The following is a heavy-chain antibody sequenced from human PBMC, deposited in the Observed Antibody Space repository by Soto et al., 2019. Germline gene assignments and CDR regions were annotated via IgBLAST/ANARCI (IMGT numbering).Heavy chain of an antibody. J-gene: IGHJ5*02. D-gene: IGHD2-2*01. V-gene: IGHV1-69*06. Sequence: SVKVSCKTSGDIFSGYSISWVRQAPGQGLEWMGGIIPIFGTTNYAQRFHGRVTITADKSTSTVYMELSSLKSEDTAVYYCARELIVLVPAATTVWFDPWGQGTLVTVSS. CDR1: GDIFSGYS. CDR2: IIPIFGTT. CDR3: ARELIVLVPAATTVWFDP.